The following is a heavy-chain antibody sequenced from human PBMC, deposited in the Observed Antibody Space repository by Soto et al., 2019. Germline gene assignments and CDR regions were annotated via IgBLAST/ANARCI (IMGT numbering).Heavy chain of an antibody. Sequence: EVQLVESGGGLVKPGGSLRLSCAASGFTFSSCSMNWVRQAPGKGLEWVSSISGDSNYMYDADSVKGRFTISRDNAKNSLYLYINSLRAEDTAVYYCARVPYGSGSAWYFDLWGRGTLVTVSS. CDR2: ISGDSNYM. J-gene: IGHJ2*01. CDR1: GFTFSSCS. CDR3: ARVPYGSGSAWYFDL. D-gene: IGHD6-19*01. V-gene: IGHV3-21*01.